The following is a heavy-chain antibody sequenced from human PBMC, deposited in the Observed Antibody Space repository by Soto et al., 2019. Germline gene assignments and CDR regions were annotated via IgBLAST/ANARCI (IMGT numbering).Heavy chain of an antibody. V-gene: IGHV1-69*13. CDR2: IIAIFGTA. CDR3: ARVLYCTNGVCPGPGSIMDV. CDR1: GGTFSSYA. D-gene: IGHD2-8*01. Sequence: SVKVSCKDSGGTFSSYANSWVRQAPGHRLEWMGEIIAIFGTANYAQKFQGRVPVTADESTRPAYMELRSLRSEDKAVYYCARVLYCTNGVCPGPGSIMDVWGQGTTVTVSS. J-gene: IGHJ6*02.